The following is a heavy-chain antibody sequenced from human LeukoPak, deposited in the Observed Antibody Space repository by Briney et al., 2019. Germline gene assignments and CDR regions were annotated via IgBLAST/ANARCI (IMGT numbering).Heavy chain of an antibody. V-gene: IGHV4-39*01. D-gene: IGHD6-19*01. J-gene: IGHJ4*02. Sequence: SESLSLTCSVSGGSIRSNNVSWDWIRHPPGNGLEGIGRFTYSGTTYCNPSLKSRFTMSVETSKNQFTLKVTSVTAAATAVYYCARRTAVARTAHFDYWGQGILVTVYS. CDR3: ARRTAVARTAHFDY. CDR1: GGSIRSNNVS. CDR2: FTYSGTT.